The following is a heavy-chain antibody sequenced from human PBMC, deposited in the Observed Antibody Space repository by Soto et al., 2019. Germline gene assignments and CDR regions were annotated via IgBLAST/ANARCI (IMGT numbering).Heavy chain of an antibody. V-gene: IGHV4-59*01. CDR3: ARLRGGPIYYGSGSYYNIHYYYYGMDV. J-gene: IGHJ6*02. D-gene: IGHD3-10*01. CDR1: GGSISSYC. CDR2: IYYSGST. Sequence: SETLSLTCTVSGGSISSYCWSWSRQPPGKGLGWMGYIYYSGSTNYNPSLKSRVTISVDTSKNQFSLKLSSVTAADTAVYYCARLRGGPIYYGSGSYYNIHYYYYGMDVWGQGTTVTVSS.